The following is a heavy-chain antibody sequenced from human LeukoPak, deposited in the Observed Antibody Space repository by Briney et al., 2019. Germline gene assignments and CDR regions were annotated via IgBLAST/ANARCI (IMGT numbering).Heavy chain of an antibody. V-gene: IGHV3-21*01. Sequence: GGSLRLTCAASGFTFSSYSMNWVRQAPGKGLEWVSSISSSSSYIYYADSVKGRFTISRDNAKNSLYLQMNSLRAEDTAVYYCARGGTVLFDYWGQGTLVTVSS. D-gene: IGHD4-17*01. CDR3: ARGGTVLFDY. CDR1: GFTFSSYS. CDR2: ISSSSSYI. J-gene: IGHJ4*02.